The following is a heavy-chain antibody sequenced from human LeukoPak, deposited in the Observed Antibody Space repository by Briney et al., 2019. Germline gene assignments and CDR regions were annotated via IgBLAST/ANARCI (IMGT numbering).Heavy chain of an antibody. CDR1: GGSISSYY. Sequence: PSETLSLTCTVSGGSISSYYWSWIRQPPGKGLEWIGYIYYSGSTNYNPSLKSRVTISVDTSKNQFSLKLSSVTAADTAVYYCARGIGYSNYYYYGMDVWGQGTTVTVSS. V-gene: IGHV4-59*01. D-gene: IGHD4-11*01. CDR2: IYYSGST. J-gene: IGHJ6*02. CDR3: ARGIGYSNYYYYGMDV.